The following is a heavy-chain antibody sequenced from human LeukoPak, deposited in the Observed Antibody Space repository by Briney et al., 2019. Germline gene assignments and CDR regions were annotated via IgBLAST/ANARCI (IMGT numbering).Heavy chain of an antibody. V-gene: IGHV3-33*01. D-gene: IGHD3-9*01. CDR2: IWYDGSNK. J-gene: IGHJ4*02. CDR3: ARDGVYDILTGYPDVDY. Sequence: GRSLRLSCAASGFTFSSYGMHWVRQAPGKGLEWVALIWYDGSNKYYADSVKGRFTISRDNSKNTLFLQMNSLRAEDTAVYYCARDGVYDILTGYPDVDYWGQGTLVTVSS. CDR1: GFTFSSYG.